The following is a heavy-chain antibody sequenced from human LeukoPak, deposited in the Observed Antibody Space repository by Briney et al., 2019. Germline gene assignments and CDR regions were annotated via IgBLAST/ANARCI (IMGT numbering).Heavy chain of an antibody. V-gene: IGHV4-34*01. CDR3: ARIRYNLDY. J-gene: IGHJ4*02. D-gene: IGHD1-1*01. Sequence: SETLSLTCAVYGGSFSGYYWSWIRQPPGKGLEWIGEINHSGSTNYNPSLKSRVTISVDTSKNQFSLKLGSVTAADTAVYYCARIRYNLDYWGQGTLVSVSS. CDR2: INHSGST. CDR1: GGSFSGYY.